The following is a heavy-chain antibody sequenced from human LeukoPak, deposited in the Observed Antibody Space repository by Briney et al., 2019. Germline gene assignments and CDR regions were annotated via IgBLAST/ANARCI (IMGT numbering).Heavy chain of an antibody. Sequence: GGSLRLSCAASGFTFSNYAMSWVRQAPGKGLEWVAVVSYDGSNKYYADSVKGRFTISRDNSKNTLYLQMNSLRAEDTAVYYCARDNVWGSYRYTDYFDYWGQGTLVTVSS. CDR1: GFTFSNYA. J-gene: IGHJ4*02. CDR3: ARDNVWGSYRYTDYFDY. V-gene: IGHV3-30-3*01. D-gene: IGHD3-16*02. CDR2: VSYDGSNK.